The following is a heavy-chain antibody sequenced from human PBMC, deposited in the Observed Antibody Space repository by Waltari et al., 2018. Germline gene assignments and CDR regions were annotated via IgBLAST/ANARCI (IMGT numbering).Heavy chain of an antibody. CDR2: IKQDGSEK. J-gene: IGHJ4*02. CDR3: ASDYYDSSGYYGLFDY. Sequence: EVQLVESGGGLVQPGGSLRLYCAASGFTFSSYWMSWVRRAPGKGLEWVANIKQDGSEKYYVDSVKGRFTISRDNAKNSLYLQMNSLRAEDTAVYYCASDYYDSSGYYGLFDYWGQGTLVTVSS. V-gene: IGHV3-7*01. D-gene: IGHD3-22*01. CDR1: GFTFSSYW.